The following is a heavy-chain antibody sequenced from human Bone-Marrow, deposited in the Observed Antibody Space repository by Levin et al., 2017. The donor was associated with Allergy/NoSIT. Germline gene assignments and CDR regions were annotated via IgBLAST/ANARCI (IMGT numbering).Heavy chain of an antibody. V-gene: IGHV1-18*01. CDR3: ARAGRWFDP. D-gene: IGHD1-26*01. J-gene: IGHJ5*02. CDR1: GYTFTNYG. Sequence: ASVKVSCKASGYTFTNYGISWVRQAPGQGLEWMGWISTYNGNTNYAQNLQGRVTLTIDTSTSTAYMELRSLRSDDTAMYYCARAGRWFDPWGQGTLVSVSS. CDR2: ISTYNGNT.